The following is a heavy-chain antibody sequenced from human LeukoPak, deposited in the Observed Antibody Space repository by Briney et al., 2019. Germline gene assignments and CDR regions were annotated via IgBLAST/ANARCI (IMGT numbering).Heavy chain of an antibody. J-gene: IGHJ4*02. D-gene: IGHD6-13*01. CDR2: ISYDGSNK. CDR3: AREFFPGIATTTTGFDY. CDR1: GFTFSSYA. V-gene: IGHV3-30*04. Sequence: PGGSLRLSCAASGFTFSSYAMPWVRQAPGKGLEWVAVISYDGSNKYYADSVKGRFTISRDNSKNTLSLQMNSLRAEDTAVYYCAREFFPGIATTTTGFDYWGQGTLVTVSS.